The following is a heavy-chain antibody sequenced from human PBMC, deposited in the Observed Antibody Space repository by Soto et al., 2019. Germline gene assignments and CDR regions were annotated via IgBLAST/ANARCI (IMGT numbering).Heavy chain of an antibody. D-gene: IGHD2-8*02. CDR3: PSVADASGHHAFDV. CDR1: GYRLTNIA. J-gene: IGHJ3*01. V-gene: IGHV5-10-1*01. CDR2: IDHPDSVT. Sequence: GESLKIYSKGSGYRLTNIAIHWVRQMPRKSLESLGRIDHPDSVTPYNPSFQSHVTMSADKSINTAHLQWSSLKASDNTMCYCPSVADASGHHAFDVLALRRIVAVSS.